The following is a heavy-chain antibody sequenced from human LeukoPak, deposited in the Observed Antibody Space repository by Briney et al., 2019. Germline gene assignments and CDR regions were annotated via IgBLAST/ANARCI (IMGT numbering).Heavy chain of an antibody. D-gene: IGHD2-21*01. Sequence: GGSLRLSCAASGFTFTDYYMSWIRQAPGKGLEWVSYISGSSSYTNYADSVKGRFTISRDNAKSSLYLQLNSLRAEDTAVYYCARSFALSYFDYWGQGTLVTVSS. J-gene: IGHJ4*02. V-gene: IGHV3-11*06. CDR1: GFTFTDYY. CDR2: ISGSSSYT. CDR3: ARSFALSYFDY.